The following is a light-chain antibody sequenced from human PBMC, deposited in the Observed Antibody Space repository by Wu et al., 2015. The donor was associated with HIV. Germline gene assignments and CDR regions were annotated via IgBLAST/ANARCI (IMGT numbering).Light chain of an antibody. CDR1: QSVSSNY. V-gene: IGKV3-20*01. CDR3: HQYGSSPFT. Sequence: EIVLTQSPGTLSLSPGERATLSCRASQSVSSNYLAWYQQKPGQAPRLLIYGALSRATGIPDRFSGSGSGTDFTLTIGRLEPEDFAVFYCHQYGSSPFTFGPGTKVDIK. J-gene: IGKJ3*01. CDR2: GAL.